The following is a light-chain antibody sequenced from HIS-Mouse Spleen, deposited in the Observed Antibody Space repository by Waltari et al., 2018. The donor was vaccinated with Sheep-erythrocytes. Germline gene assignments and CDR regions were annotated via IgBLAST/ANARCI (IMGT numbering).Light chain of an antibody. J-gene: IGLJ2*01. CDR3: CSYAGSSTFHVV. CDR1: SSDVGSYNL. Sequence: QSALTQPRSVSGSPGQSITISCTGTSSDVGSYNLVSWYQQHPGKAPKLMIYEGSKRPSGVSNRFSGSKSGNPASLTISGLQAEDEADYYCCSYAGSSTFHVVFGGGTKLTVL. V-gene: IGLV2-23*03. CDR2: EGS.